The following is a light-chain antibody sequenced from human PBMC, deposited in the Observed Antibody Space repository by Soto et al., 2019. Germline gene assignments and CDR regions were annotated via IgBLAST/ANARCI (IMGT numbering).Light chain of an antibody. CDR3: QQYDYLPPA. Sequence: DIQMTQSPSSLSASVGDRVTITCQASQDISTYLNWYQQKPGKAPKLLIYDASNLERGVPSRFSGSGSGTDFTFTISSLQPEDLGTYYCQQYDYLPPAFGGGTKVEIK. J-gene: IGKJ4*01. CDR2: DAS. CDR1: QDISTY. V-gene: IGKV1-33*01.